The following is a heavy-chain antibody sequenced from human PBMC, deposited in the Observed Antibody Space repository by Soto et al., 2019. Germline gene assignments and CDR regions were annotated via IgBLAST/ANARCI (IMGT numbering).Heavy chain of an antibody. CDR1: GGTFSSYA. CDR2: IIPIFGTA. V-gene: IGHV1-69*01. CDR3: ARGYIVVVPAARGYYYYYGMDV. J-gene: IGHJ6*02. D-gene: IGHD2-2*01. Sequence: QVQLVQSGAEVKKPGSSVKVSCKASGGTFSSYAISWVRQAPGQGLEWMGGIIPIFGTANYAQKFQGRVTITADESTSTAYMELSSLRSEDTAVYYCARGYIVVVPAARGYYYYYGMDVWGRGTTVTVSS.